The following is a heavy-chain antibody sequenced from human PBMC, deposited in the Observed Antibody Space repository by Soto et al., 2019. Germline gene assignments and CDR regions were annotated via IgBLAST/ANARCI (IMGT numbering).Heavy chain of an antibody. J-gene: IGHJ4*02. D-gene: IGHD3-16*01. Sequence: SETLSLTCTVFGGSVNSGSYYWSWIRQPPRKGLEWIGYVYYSGTTKYNPTLRGRVTISVDTSMNQFSLKLTSVTAADTAVYYCSRDYWGTGRRFDSWGQRTLVTVSS. CDR2: VYYSGTT. CDR1: GGSVNSGSYY. V-gene: IGHV4-61*01. CDR3: SRDYWGTGRRFDS.